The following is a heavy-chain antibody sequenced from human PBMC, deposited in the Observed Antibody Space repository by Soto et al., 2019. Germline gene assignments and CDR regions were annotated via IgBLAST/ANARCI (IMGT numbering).Heavy chain of an antibody. D-gene: IGHD3-10*01. V-gene: IGHV4-39*01. J-gene: IGHJ5*01. CDR2: IYYSGHT. Sequence: PAETLPFTCPVSCDSLGSFVPNVSSWGWVLQPPGNGLEWIGSIYYSGHTYYRPSLKSRVTLSLDTSKKQFSLSLSSVTAADTSVYYCARHSDYYYGSGSHGELFDPWGQRILETVSS. CDR1: CDSLGSFVPNVSS. CDR3: ARHSDYYYGSGSHGELFDP.